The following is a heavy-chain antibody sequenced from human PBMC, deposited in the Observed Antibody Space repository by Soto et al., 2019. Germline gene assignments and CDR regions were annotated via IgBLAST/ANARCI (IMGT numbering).Heavy chain of an antibody. CDR2: INGGSDSI. J-gene: IGHJ4*02. V-gene: IGHV3-48*02. D-gene: IGHD6-19*01. CDR1: GFIFDSFA. Sequence: PGGSLRLSSVFSGFIFDSFAMNFVLHAPGKVLEWVSYINGGSDSIYYAESVKGRFTISRDNARNSLSLQMNSLSDEDTAVYYCAKSGDSAGWGIDFWGQGTPVTVSS. CDR3: AKSGDSAGWGIDF.